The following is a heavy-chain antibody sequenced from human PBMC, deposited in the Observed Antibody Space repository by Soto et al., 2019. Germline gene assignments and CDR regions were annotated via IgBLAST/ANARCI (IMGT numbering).Heavy chain of an antibody. J-gene: IGHJ4*02. CDR2: IKQDGDKK. CDR1: GFDFSYFW. CDR3: ARDRMGDDYFDY. D-gene: IGHD3-16*01. Sequence: GGSLRLSCAASGFDFSYFWMSWIRQAPGKGLEWVANIKQDGDKKYYVDSVEGRFTISRDNAKNSLYLQMDSLRAEDTALYFCARDRMGDDYFDYLGPGTQVTVSS. V-gene: IGHV3-7*01.